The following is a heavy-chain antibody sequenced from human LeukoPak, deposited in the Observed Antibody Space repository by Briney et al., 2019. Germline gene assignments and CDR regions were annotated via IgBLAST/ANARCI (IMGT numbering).Heavy chain of an antibody. CDR2: ISGSGGST. D-gene: IGHD5-24*01. J-gene: IGHJ6*03. CDR1: GFTFSSYA. V-gene: IGHV3-23*01. Sequence: GGSLTLSCAASGFTFSSYAMSWVRQAPGKGLECLSAISGSGGSTYYADSVKGRFTISRDSSKNTLYLQMNSLRAEDTAVYYCAKKVRWDYMDVWGKGTTVTVSS. CDR3: AKKVRWDYMDV.